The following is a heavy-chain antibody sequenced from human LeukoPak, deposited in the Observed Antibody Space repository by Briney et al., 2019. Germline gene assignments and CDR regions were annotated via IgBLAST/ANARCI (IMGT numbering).Heavy chain of an antibody. Sequence: SETLSLTCAVYGGSFSGYYWSWIRQPPGKGLEWIGEINHSGSTNYNPSLKSRVTISVDTSKNQFSLNLRSVTAADTAVYYCARHIPKVGWYYVYAFDIWGQGTMVTVSS. CDR3: ARHIPKVGWYYVYAFDI. V-gene: IGHV4-34*01. D-gene: IGHD2-15*01. CDR1: GGSFSGYY. CDR2: INHSGST. J-gene: IGHJ3*02.